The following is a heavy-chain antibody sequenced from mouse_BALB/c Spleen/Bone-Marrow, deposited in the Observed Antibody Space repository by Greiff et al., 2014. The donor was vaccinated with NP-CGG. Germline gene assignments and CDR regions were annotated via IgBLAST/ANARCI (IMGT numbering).Heavy chain of an antibody. CDR2: INPGSGGA. CDR1: GYAFTNYL. CDR3: ARFGRYYFDY. Sequence: QVQLQQSGAELVRPGTAVNVSCKASGYAFTNYLIEWVKQRPGQGLEWIGVINPGSGGANHNEKFKGKATLTADKSSSTAYMQLSSLTSDDSAVYFCARFGRYYFDYWGQGTTLTVSS. J-gene: IGHJ2*01. V-gene: IGHV1-54*01.